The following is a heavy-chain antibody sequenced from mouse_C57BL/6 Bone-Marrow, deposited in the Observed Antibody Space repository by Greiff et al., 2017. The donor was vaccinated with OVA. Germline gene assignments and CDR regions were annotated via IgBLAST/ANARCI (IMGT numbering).Heavy chain of an antibody. V-gene: IGHV1-64*01. J-gene: IGHJ4*01. D-gene: IGHD1-1*01. CDR1: GYTFTSDW. CDR2: IHPNSGST. CDR3: ARWAYYDGSSYYYCAMDY. Sequence: QVQLQQPGAELVKPGASVKLSCKASGYTFTSDWMHWVKQRPGQGLEWIGMIHPNSGSTNYNEKFKSKATLTEDKSSSTAYMQLSSLTSEDSAVYYCARWAYYDGSSYYYCAMDYWGQGTSVTVSS.